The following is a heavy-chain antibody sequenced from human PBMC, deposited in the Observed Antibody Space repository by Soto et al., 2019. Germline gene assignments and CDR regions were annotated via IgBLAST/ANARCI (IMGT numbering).Heavy chain of an antibody. Sequence: PGGSLRLSCSTSGFTFHDYAMSWVRQAPGKGLEWVSAIAFTGSATYYADSVKGRFTISRDNAKNSLYLQMNSLRAEDTAVYYCARIEYYYYYGMDVWGQGTTVTVSS. CDR3: ARIEYYYYYGMDV. CDR1: GFTFHDYA. D-gene: IGHD5-12*01. CDR2: IAFTGSAT. J-gene: IGHJ6*02. V-gene: IGHV3-23*05.